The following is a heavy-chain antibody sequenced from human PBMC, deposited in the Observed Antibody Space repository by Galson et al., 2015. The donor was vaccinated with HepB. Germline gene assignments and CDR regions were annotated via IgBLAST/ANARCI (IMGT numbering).Heavy chain of an antibody. CDR3: ATHSDANGWYFDC. J-gene: IGHJ4*02. V-gene: IGHV3-23*01. D-gene: IGHD2-8*01. CDR2: ITGSGGTT. CDR1: GFTSSRYT. Sequence: SLRLSCAASGFTSSRYTMSWVRQAPGKGLEWVSSITGSGGTTYYADSVKGRFVISKDSSENTLHLQMNSLGADDTAVYYCATHSDANGWYFDCWGQGALVTVSS.